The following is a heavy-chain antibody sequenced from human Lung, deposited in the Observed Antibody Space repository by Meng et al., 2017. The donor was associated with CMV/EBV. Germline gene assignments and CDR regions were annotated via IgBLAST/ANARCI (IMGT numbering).Heavy chain of an antibody. CDR3: ARDLAGSTYYDILTGYNYYRYGMAV. Sequence: ASVKVSCKASGYTFTGYYIHWVRQAPGQGLEWMGWIHPNSGGTNYAEKFRGRVTMTRDTSITTAYMGLSRLTSDDTAVYYCARDLAGSTYYDILTGYNYYRYGMAVWGQGTTVTVSS. CDR2: IHPNSGGT. V-gene: IGHV1-2*02. D-gene: IGHD3-9*01. CDR1: GYTFTGYY. J-gene: IGHJ6*02.